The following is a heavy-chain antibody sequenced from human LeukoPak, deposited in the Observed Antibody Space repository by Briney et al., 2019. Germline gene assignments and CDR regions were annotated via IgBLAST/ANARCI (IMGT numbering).Heavy chain of an antibody. CDR3: ARPKSSGWYLDFDP. CDR1: GGSISSYY. Sequence: SETLSLTCTVSGGSISSYYWSWIRQPPGKGLEWIGYIYYSGSTNYNPSLKSRVTISVDTSKNQFSLKLSSVTAADTAVYYCARPKSSGWYLDFDPWGQGTLVTVSS. V-gene: IGHV4-59*08. CDR2: IYYSGST. D-gene: IGHD6-19*01. J-gene: IGHJ5*02.